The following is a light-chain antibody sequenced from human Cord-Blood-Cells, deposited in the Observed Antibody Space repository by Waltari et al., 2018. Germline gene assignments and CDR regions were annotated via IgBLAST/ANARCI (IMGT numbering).Light chain of an antibody. CDR1: QSISSW. CDR3: QQYNSYSYP. Sequence: DIHMTQCPSTLSASVGDRVTITCLASQSISSWLAWYQQKPGKAPKHLIYDVSSLESGVPSRFSGIGSGTEFTLTISSLQPDAFANYYCQQYNSYSYPFGQGTKLEIK. CDR2: DVS. V-gene: IGKV1-5*01. J-gene: IGKJ2*01.